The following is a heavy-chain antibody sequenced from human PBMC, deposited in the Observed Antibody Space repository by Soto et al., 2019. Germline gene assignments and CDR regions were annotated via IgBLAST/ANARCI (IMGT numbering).Heavy chain of an antibody. V-gene: IGHV3-23*01. D-gene: IGHD3-22*01. CDR1: GFTFSSYA. CDR2: ISGSGGTT. J-gene: IGHJ4*02. CDR3: ARAYYYDTSGFWGFDY. Sequence: GGSLRLSCAASGFTFSSYAMSWVRQAPGKGLECVSTISGSGGTTYYADSVKGRFTISRDNSKNTLYLQMNSLRAEDTAVYYCARAYYYDTSGFWGFDYWGQGTLVTVSS.